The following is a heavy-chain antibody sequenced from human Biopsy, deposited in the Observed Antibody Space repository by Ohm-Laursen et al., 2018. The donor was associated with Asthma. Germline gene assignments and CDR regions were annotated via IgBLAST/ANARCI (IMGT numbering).Heavy chain of an antibody. Sequence: SLRLSCSASGFTFSSYGMHWVRQAPGKGLEWVAVISYDGSNKYYADSVKGRFTISRDNSKNTLYLQMNSLRAEDTAVYYCAKWDTYYDFWSGYYTRYNYYYYGMDVWGQGTTVTVSS. CDR3: AKWDTYYDFWSGYYTRYNYYYYGMDV. CDR2: ISYDGSNK. D-gene: IGHD3-3*01. J-gene: IGHJ6*02. V-gene: IGHV3-30*18. CDR1: GFTFSSYG.